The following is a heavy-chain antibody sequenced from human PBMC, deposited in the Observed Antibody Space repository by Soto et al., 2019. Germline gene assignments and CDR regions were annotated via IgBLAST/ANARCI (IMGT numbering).Heavy chain of an antibody. Sequence: EVQLLDSGGGLVQPGGSLRLSCAASVFTFSNYAMSWVRHAPGKGLEWVSGVGGSGDSTYYADSVKGRFTISRDNSKDTLYLQMNSLRAEDTAVYYCAKSPLGYCSGGSCYPPHYFDYWGQGTLVTVSS. CDR2: VGGSGDST. V-gene: IGHV3-23*01. CDR3: AKSPLGYCSGGSCYPPHYFDY. D-gene: IGHD2-15*01. J-gene: IGHJ4*02. CDR1: VFTFSNYA.